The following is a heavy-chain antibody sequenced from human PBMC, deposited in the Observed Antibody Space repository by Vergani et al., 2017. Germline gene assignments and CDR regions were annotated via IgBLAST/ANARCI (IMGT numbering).Heavy chain of an antibody. Sequence: QVQLVESGGGLVKPGRSLRLSCSAAGFPFSDYGVHWVRPAPGKGLEWVSVISYDGNKKNYADSVKGRFTISRDNAKNSLYLQMNSLRAEDTAVYYCARGEVPAAILIYYYYYMDVWGKGTTVTVSS. J-gene: IGHJ6*03. V-gene: IGHV3-30*03. CDR3: ARGEVPAAILIYYYYYMDV. D-gene: IGHD2-2*02. CDR1: GFPFSDYG. CDR2: ISYDGNKK.